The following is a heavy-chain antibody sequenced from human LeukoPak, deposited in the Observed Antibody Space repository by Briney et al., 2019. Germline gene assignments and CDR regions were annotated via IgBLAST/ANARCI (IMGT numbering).Heavy chain of an antibody. D-gene: IGHD4-11*01. Sequence: SQTLSLTCSVSGGSISSGGYHWSWIRQHPGKGLEWIGSIYYSGTTYYNPSLKSRVTMSVDTSENQFSLKLISVTAADTAVYYCAKEKLDYSNIRYFDYWGQGTLVTVSS. J-gene: IGHJ4*02. CDR2: IYYSGTT. V-gene: IGHV4-31*03. CDR3: AKEKLDYSNIRYFDY. CDR1: GGSISSGGYH.